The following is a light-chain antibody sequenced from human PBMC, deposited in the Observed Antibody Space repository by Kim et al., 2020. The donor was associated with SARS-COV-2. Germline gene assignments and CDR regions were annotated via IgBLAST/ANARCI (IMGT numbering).Light chain of an antibody. V-gene: IGLV2-8*01. J-gene: IGLJ1*01. CDR1: SSDFGGYNY. Sequence: QSALTQPPSASGSPGQSVTISCTGTSSDFGGYNYVSWFQQHPGKVPKLMIYAVSQRPSGVPDRFSGSKSGNTASLTVSGLQPEDEADYYCSSYADSNNFVFGTGTKVTVL. CDR3: SSYADSNNFV. CDR2: AVS.